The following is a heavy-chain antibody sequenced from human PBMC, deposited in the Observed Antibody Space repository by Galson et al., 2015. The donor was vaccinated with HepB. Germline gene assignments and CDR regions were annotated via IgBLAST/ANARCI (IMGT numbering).Heavy chain of an antibody. J-gene: IGHJ5*02. V-gene: IGHV3-7*01. CDR1: GFNVKDYW. CDR3: TRGLEDGDDLLNRNAFFDP. CDR2: IKEDGGEK. Sequence: SLRLSCAAAGFNVKDYWMNWVRQAPGKGLEWVAIIKEDGGEKYYLDSVKGRFSISRDDVKTSVDLQMNSLRGEAAAVYFCTRGLEDGDDLLNRNAFFDPWGQGTLVIVSS. D-gene: IGHD1-1*01.